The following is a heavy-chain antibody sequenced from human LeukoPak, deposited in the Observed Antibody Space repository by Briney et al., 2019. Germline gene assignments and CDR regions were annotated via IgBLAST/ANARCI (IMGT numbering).Heavy chain of an antibody. CDR2: ISNSGGST. D-gene: IGHD5-18*01. J-gene: IGHJ5*02. CDR3: AKEAVDTALGNWFDP. Sequence: GGSLRLSCGASGFTFRSYAMSWVREAPGRELEWGSAISNSGGSTYYADSVKGRVAISRDNSGNTVFLQINSLRAEDTAVYYCAKEAVDTALGNWFDPWGQGTLVAVSS. CDR1: GFTFRSYA. V-gene: IGHV3-23*01.